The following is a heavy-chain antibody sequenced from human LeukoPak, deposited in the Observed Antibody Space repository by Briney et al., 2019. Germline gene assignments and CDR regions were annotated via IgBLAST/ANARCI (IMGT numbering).Heavy chain of an antibody. CDR3: AKADSSGWYANYYYYYMDV. Sequence: GGSLRLSCAASGFTFSSYAMSWVRQAPGKGLEWVSAISGSGGSTYYADSVKGRFTISRDNSKNTLYLQMNSLRAEDTAVYYCAKADSSGWYANYYYYYMDVWGKGTTVTISS. V-gene: IGHV3-23*01. CDR1: GFTFSSYA. CDR2: ISGSGGST. D-gene: IGHD6-19*01. J-gene: IGHJ6*03.